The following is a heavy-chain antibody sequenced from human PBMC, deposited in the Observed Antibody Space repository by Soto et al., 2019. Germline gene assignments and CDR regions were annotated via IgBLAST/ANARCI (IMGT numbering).Heavy chain of an antibody. V-gene: IGHV1-69*02. D-gene: IGHD6-13*01. CDR3: ARGYSSSTSWYVPFDP. CDR1: GGTFSSYT. CDR2: IIPILGIA. J-gene: IGHJ5*02. Sequence: QVQLVQSGAEVKKPGSSVKVSCKASGGTFSSYTISWVRQAPGQGLEWMGRIIPILGIANYAQKFQGRVTITADNSTSTAYMELSSLGAEDTAVYYWARGYSSSTSWYVPFDPWGQGTLVTVSS.